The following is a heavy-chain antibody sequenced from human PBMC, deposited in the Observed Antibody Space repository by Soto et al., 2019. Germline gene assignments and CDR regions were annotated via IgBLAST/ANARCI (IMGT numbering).Heavy chain of an antibody. V-gene: IGHV4-39*01. CDR1: GDSISNSRFY. CDR2: IYHTGNA. J-gene: IGHJ5*02. D-gene: IGHD3-22*01. CDR3: ARDYFDSSDYTTNWFDP. Sequence: NPSETLSLTCSVSGDSISNSRFYWAWIRQPPGEGLEWIGSIYHTGNAYYNPSLKSRVTIFVDTSKNQFSLKLTSVTAADTALYYCARDYFDSSDYTTNWFDPWGQRTPVTVSS.